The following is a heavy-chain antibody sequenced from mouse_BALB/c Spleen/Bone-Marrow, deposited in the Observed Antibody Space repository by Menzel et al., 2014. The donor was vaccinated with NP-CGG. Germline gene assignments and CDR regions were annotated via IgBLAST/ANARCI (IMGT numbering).Heavy chain of an antibody. V-gene: IGHV5-9-3*01. CDR1: GFTFCSYA. Sequence: EVKLMESGGGLVKPGGSLKLSCAASGFTFCSYAMSWVRQTPEKRLEWVATISSGGSYSYYPDSVKGRFTISRDNAKNTLYLQMSSLRSEDTAMYYCARHGITRLLDYWGQGTTLTVSS. CDR2: ISSGGSYS. J-gene: IGHJ2*01. CDR3: ARHGITRLLDY. D-gene: IGHD2-4*01.